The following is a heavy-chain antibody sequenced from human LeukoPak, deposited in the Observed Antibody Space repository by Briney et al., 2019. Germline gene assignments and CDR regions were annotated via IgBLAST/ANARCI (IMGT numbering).Heavy chain of an antibody. J-gene: IGHJ4*02. CDR3: ARDLKATVVTRFDY. V-gene: IGHV3-33*01. D-gene: IGHD4-23*01. Sequence: GGSLRLSCAASGFTFNSYGMHWVRQAPGKGLEWVALIWYDGSKKDYAGSVKGRFTISRDGSKNTLYLQMNSLRAEDTAVYYCARDLKATVVTRFDYWGQGTLVTVSS. CDR1: GFTFNSYG. CDR2: IWYDGSKK.